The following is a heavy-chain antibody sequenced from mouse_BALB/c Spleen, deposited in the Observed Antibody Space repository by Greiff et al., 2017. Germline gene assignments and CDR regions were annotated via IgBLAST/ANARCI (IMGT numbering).Heavy chain of an antibody. J-gene: IGHJ4*01. CDR2: INPSTGYT. Sequence: VQLQQSGAELAKPGASVKMSCKASGYTFTSYWMHWVKQRPGQGLEWIGYINPSTGYTEYHQKFKDKATLTADKSSSTAYMQLSSLTSEDSAVYYCARRGDYYAMDYWGQGTSVTVSS. CDR3: ARRGDYYAMDY. CDR1: GYTFTSYW. V-gene: IGHV1-7*01.